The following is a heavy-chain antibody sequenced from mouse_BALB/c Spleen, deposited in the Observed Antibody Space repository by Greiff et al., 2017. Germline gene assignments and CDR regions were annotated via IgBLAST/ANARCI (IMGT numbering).Heavy chain of an antibody. J-gene: IGHJ4*01. V-gene: IGHV3-2*02. CDR1: GYSITSDYA. Sequence: EVQRVESGPGLVKPSQSLSLTCTVTGYSITSDYAWNWIRQFPGNKLEWMGYISYSGSTIYNPSLKIRISITRDTSKNQFFLQLNSVTTEDTATYYCARVDYYGSSYGAMDYWGQGTSVTVSS. D-gene: IGHD1-1*01. CDR3: ARVDYYGSSYGAMDY. CDR2: ISYSGST.